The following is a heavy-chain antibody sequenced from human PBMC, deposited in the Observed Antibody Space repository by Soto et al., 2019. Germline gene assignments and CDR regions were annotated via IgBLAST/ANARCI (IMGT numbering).Heavy chain of an antibody. CDR2: IYYSGTT. CDR3: ARYHYRSGDTCYLISFGY. D-gene: IGHD2-15*01. J-gene: IGHJ4*02. V-gene: IGHV4-28*01. Sequence: SETLSLTCAVSGYSISSSNWWGWIRQTPGKGLEWIGYIYYSGTTFYNSSLKRRVSLSVDTSKNQFSLKLTSVTAVDTAVYYCARYHYRSGDTCYLISFGYRGQGTQVTVPS. CDR1: GYSISSSNW.